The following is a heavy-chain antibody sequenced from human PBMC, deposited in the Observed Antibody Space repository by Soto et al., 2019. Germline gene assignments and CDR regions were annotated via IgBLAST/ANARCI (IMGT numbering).Heavy chain of an antibody. CDR1: GDSIAINNYF. CDR2: ILYIGSA. J-gene: IGHJ4*02. Sequence: SETLSLTCTVSGDSIAINNYFWGWMRQPPGKGLEWIGSILYIGSAYYSPSLESRVTISVDTSKNQFSLKLNSVTATDTAVYYRARHGYYQGVDYWGQGTLVTVSS. CDR3: ARHGYYQGVDY. V-gene: IGHV4-39*01. D-gene: IGHD3-22*01.